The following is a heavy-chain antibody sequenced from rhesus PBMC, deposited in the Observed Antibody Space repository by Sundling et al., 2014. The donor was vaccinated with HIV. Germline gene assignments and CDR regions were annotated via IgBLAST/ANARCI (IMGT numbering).Heavy chain of an antibody. CDR2: IHGSGAST. V-gene: IGHV4-106*01. CDR3: AIGPPYGHYFDH. Sequence: QVQLQESGPGLVKPSETLSLTCAVSGGSISGGYYWSWIRQPPGKGLEWIGNIHGSGASTNYKPSLKSRVTISSDTAKNQLSLKLSSVTAADTAVYYCAIGPPYGHYFDHWGQGVLVTVSS. D-gene: IGHD4-29*01. CDR1: GGSISGGYY. J-gene: IGHJ4*01.